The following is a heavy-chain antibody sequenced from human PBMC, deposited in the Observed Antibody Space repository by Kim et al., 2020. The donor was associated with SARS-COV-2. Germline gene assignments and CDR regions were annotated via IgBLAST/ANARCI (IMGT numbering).Heavy chain of an antibody. CDR3: ANARWLIY. CDR2: TNADGSYT. V-gene: IGHV3-74*01. D-gene: IGHD6-19*01. Sequence: GGSLTLSCTASGFTFSSHWMHWVRQAPGKGLVWVSRTNADGSYTAYADSVKGRFTISRDNAKSTLYLQMNSLRAEDTAVYYCANARWLIYWGQGTLVTVSS. CDR1: GFTFSSHW. J-gene: IGHJ4*02.